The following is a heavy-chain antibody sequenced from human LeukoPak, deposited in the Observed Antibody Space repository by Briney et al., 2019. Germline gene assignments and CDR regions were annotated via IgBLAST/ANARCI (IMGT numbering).Heavy chain of an antibody. Sequence: PSQTLSLTCTVSGGSISSGGYYWSWIRQPPGKGLEWIGYIYHSGSTYYNPSLKSRVTISVDRSKNQFSLKLSSVTTADTAVYYCARDRAVVVPAALGYYYMDVWGKGTTVTVSS. CDR1: GGSISSGGYY. CDR2: IYHSGST. CDR3: ARDRAVVVPAALGYYYMDV. D-gene: IGHD2-2*01. V-gene: IGHV4-30-2*01. J-gene: IGHJ6*03.